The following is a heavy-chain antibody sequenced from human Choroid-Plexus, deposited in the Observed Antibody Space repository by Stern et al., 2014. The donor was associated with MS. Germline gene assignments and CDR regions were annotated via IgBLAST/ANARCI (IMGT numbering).Heavy chain of an antibody. J-gene: IGHJ5*02. CDR2: VSYDGSNK. D-gene: IGHD2/OR15-2a*01. CDR1: GFTFGSCA. V-gene: IGHV3-30*18. Sequence: DQLVESGGGVVQPGRPLRLSCVASGFTFGSCAMHWVRQAPGKWLERVAGVSYDGSNKYYADSVKGRFTISRDNSQNTLYMQMSSLRPEDTAVYYCAKDRQYLTYFFDHWGQGSLVTVSS. CDR3: AKDRQYLTYFFDH.